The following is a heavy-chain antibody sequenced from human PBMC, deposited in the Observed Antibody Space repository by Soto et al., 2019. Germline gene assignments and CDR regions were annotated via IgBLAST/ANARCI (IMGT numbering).Heavy chain of an antibody. CDR2: IIPIYDTT. Sequence: GASVKVSCKASGGTLSSFAISWLRQSPGQGLEWMGGIIPIYDTTNYAQTFQGRVTITADESTNTAFMELSSLRSVDTAVYYCARARAERERSYDFWSGSFDYWGQGSLVTVSS. CDR3: ARARAERERSYDFWSGSFDY. J-gene: IGHJ4*02. CDR1: GGTLSSFA. D-gene: IGHD3-3*01. V-gene: IGHV1-69*13.